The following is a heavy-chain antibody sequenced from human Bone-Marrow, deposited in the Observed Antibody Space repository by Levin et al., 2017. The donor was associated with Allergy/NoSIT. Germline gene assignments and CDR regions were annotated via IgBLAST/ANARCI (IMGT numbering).Heavy chain of an antibody. CDR2: ISGSGGST. CDR3: AKGPGESSSWCDY. J-gene: IGHJ4*02. Sequence: GGSLRLSCAASGFTFSSYAMSWVRQAPGKGLEWVSAISGSGGSTYYADSVKGRFTISRDNSKNTLYLQMNSLRVEDTAVYYCAKGPGESSSWCDYWGQGTLVTVSS. D-gene: IGHD6-13*01. V-gene: IGHV3-23*01. CDR1: GFTFSSYA.